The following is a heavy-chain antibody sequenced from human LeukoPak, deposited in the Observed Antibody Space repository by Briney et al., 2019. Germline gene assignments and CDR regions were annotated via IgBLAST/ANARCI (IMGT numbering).Heavy chain of an antibody. CDR3: ARDIGIADAFDI. D-gene: IGHD6-13*01. CDR1: GGSISSGGYS. Sequence: SETQSLTCAVSGGSISSGGYSWSWIRQPPGKGLEWIGYIYHSGSTYYNPSLKSRVTISVDRSKNQFSLKLSSVTAADTAVYYCARDIGIADAFDIWGQGTMVTVSS. CDR2: IYHSGST. J-gene: IGHJ3*02. V-gene: IGHV4-30-2*01.